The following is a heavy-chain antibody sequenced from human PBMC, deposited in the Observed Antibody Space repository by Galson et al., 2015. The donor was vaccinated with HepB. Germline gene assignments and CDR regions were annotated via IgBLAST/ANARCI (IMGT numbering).Heavy chain of an antibody. CDR1: GGTFSSYA. CDR3: ARARDFWSGVYRNYYYYYMDV. V-gene: IGHV1-69*10. D-gene: IGHD3-3*01. CDR2: IIPILGIA. Sequence: SVKVSCKASGGTFSSYAISWVRQAPGQGLEWMGGIIPILGIANYAQKFQGRVTITADKSTSTAYMELSSLRSEDTAVYYCARARDFWSGVYRNYYYYYMDVWGKGTTVTVSS. J-gene: IGHJ6*03.